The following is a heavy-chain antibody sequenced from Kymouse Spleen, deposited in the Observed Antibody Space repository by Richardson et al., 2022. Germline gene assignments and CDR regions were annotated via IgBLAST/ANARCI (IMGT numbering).Heavy chain of an antibody. J-gene: IGHJ6*02. CDR1: GFTFSSYG. CDR2: ISYDGSNK. CDR3: AKGYSSSSGYYYYYYGMDV. V-gene: IGHV3-30*18. D-gene: IGHD6-6*01. Sequence: QVQLVESGGGVVQPGRSLRLSCAASGFTFSSYGMHWVRQAPGKGLEWVAVISYDGSNKYYADSVKGRFTISRDNSKNTLYLQMNSLRAEDTAVYYCAKGYSSSSGYYYYYYGMDVWGQGTTVTVSS.